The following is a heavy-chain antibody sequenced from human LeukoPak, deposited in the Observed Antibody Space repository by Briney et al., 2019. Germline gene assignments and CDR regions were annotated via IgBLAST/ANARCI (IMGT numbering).Heavy chain of an antibody. CDR2: INHSGST. V-gene: IGHV4-34*01. J-gene: IGHJ4*02. D-gene: IGHD7-27*01. Sequence: SETLSLTCAVYGGSFSGYYWSRIRQPPGKGLEWIGEINHSGSTDYNPSLKSRVTISVDTSKNQFSLKLSSVTAADTAVYYCASATGDGDEYWGQGTLVTVSS. CDR1: GGSFSGYY. CDR3: ASATGDGDEY.